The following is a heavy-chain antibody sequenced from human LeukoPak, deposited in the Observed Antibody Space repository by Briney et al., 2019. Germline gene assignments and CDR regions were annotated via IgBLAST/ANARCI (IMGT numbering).Heavy chain of an antibody. CDR3: ARYDINFDY. J-gene: IGHJ4*02. D-gene: IGHD3-9*01. V-gene: IGHV4-31*03. CDR1: GVSISSGDYF. Sequence: SETLSLTCTVSGVSISSGDYFWSWIRQHPGKGLEWIGYIYYSGSTFYNPSLKSRVTISLDTSKNQFSLKLSSVTAADTALYYCARYDINFDYWGQGTLVTVSS. CDR2: IYYSGST.